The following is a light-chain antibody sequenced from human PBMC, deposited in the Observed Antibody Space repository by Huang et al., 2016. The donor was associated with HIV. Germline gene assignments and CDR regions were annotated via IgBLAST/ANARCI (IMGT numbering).Light chain of an antibody. V-gene: IGKV3-11*01. CDR3: QQPGS. CDR1: QSVGGY. CDR2: DTS. Sequence: EIVLTQSPATLSLSPGEKATLSCRASQSVGGYLAWNQQKPGQAPRLLIYDTSTRATGIPARFSGSGSETDFTLTISSLEPEDFAVYYCQQPGSFGQGTKVDIK. J-gene: IGKJ2*01.